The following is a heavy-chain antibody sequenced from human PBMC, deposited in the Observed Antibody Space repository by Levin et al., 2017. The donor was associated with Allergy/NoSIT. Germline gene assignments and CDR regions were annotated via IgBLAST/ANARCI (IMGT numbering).Heavy chain of an antibody. Sequence: SETLSLTCTVSGGSISSSSYYWGWIRQPPGKGLEWIGTISFSGSTYYNPSLKRRVTISIDKSKNQFSLKLRSATAADTAVYFCASHRYYYDDTGYQEPFDYWGQGTLVTVSS. J-gene: IGHJ4*02. CDR1: GGSISSSSYY. CDR3: ASHRYYYDDTGYQEPFDY. D-gene: IGHD3-22*01. V-gene: IGHV4-39*01. CDR2: ISFSGST.